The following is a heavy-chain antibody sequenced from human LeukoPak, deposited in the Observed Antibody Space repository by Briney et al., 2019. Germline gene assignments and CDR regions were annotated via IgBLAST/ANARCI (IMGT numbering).Heavy chain of an antibody. D-gene: IGHD2-2*01. V-gene: IGHV3-23*01. CDR1: GFTFSSYA. CDR2: ISGSGVTT. Sequence: GGSLRLSCVASGFTFSSYAMSWARQAPGKGLEWVSAISGSGVTTHYAGSVKGRFTISRDNSKNTLYLQMNSLRAEDTAVYYCASPTQLDYWGQGTLVTVSS. CDR3: ASPTQLDY. J-gene: IGHJ4*02.